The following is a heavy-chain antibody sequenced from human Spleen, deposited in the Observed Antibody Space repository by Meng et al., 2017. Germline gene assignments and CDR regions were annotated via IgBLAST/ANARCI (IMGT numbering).Heavy chain of an antibody. CDR3: ARGPTTMAHDFDY. J-gene: IGHJ4*02. CDR1: CGSFSDYY. Sequence: QVQLQTGGACLLKPSETLSFSCAVYCGSFSDYYWSWIRQPPGKGLEWIGEINHSGSTNYNPSLESRATISVDTSQNNLSLKLSSVTAADSAVYYCARGPTTMAHDFDYWGQGTLVTVSS. V-gene: IGHV4-34*01. CDR2: INHSGST. D-gene: IGHD4-11*01.